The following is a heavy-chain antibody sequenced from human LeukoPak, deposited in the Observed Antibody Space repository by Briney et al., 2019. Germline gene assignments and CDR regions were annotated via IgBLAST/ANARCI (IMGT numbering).Heavy chain of an antibody. CDR2: ISHDGNNK. CDR1: GITLAYYG. V-gene: IGHV3-30*18. Sequence: GGSLRLSCAGSGITLAYYGMHWVRQAPGKGLEWVTLISHDGNNKYYADSVKGRFTISRDNSKNMLYLQMNSPRAEDTAVYYCAKDRRVRGRSSPDHWGQGTLVTVSS. J-gene: IGHJ4*02. CDR3: AKDRRVRGRSSPDH. D-gene: IGHD2-2*01.